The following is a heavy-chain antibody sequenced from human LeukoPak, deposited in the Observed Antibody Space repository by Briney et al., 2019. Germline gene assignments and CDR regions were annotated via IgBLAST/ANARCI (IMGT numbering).Heavy chain of an antibody. CDR2: FDPEDGET. CDR3: ATSVGATTIDY. J-gene: IGHJ4*02. V-gene: IGHV1-24*01. CDR1: GYTLTELS. D-gene: IGHD1-26*01. Sequence: ASVKVSCKVCGYTLTELSMHWVRQALGIGLEWMGGFDPEDGETIYAQKFHGRVTMTEDTSTDTANMELSSLRSEDTAVYYCATSVGATTIDYWGQGTLVTV.